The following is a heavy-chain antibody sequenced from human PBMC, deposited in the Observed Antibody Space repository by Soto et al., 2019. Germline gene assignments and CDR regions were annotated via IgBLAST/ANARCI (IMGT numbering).Heavy chain of an antibody. CDR3: GIWWFGDFAYQFDY. J-gene: IGHJ4*02. CDR1: GYTFTSYG. V-gene: IGHV1-18*01. CDR2: ISAYNGNT. Sequence: ASVKVSCKPSGYTFTSYGITWVRQAPGQGLEWMGWISAYNGNTNYAQKFQGRVTMTTDTSTSTAYMELRSLGSDDTAVYYCGIWWFGDFAYQFDYCAQGTQDTVSA. D-gene: IGHD3-10*01.